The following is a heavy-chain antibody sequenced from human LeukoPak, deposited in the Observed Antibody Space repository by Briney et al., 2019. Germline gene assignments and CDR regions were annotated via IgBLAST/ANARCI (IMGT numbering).Heavy chain of an antibody. Sequence: GGSLRLSCAASGFIFSGSGMHWVRQASGKGLEWVGHIRSQADSYATVYGASVKGRFTITRDDSENTAYLQMNSLKTEDTAVYYCASFPSGSYSAYWGRGTLVTVSS. CDR1: GFIFSGSG. J-gene: IGHJ4*02. CDR2: IRSQADSYAT. CDR3: ASFPSGSYSAY. V-gene: IGHV3-73*01. D-gene: IGHD1-26*01.